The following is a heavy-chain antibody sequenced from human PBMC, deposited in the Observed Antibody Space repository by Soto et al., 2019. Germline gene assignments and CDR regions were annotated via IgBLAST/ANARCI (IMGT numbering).Heavy chain of an antibody. CDR3: ARGGRSGTRNQNFDF. Sequence: GGSLRLSCAASGFTFSTYWMSWVRQAPGKGLEWVANIKEDGSEEDYVDSVKGRFTISRDNAKNSVYVQMTSLRAEDTAVYYCARGGRSGTRNQNFDFWGQGTLVTVSS. CDR1: GFTFSTYW. D-gene: IGHD2-2*01. V-gene: IGHV3-7*01. J-gene: IGHJ4*02. CDR2: IKEDGSEE.